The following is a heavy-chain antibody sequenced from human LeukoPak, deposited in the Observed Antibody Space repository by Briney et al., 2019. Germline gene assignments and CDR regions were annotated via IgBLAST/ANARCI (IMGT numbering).Heavy chain of an antibody. D-gene: IGHD3-16*02. CDR3: VTDVVMATSHDAFDI. J-gene: IGHJ3*02. CDR2: ISHDGSDK. V-gene: IGHV3-30*03. Sequence: AGGSLRLSCAASGFTFSSYGMHWVRQAPGKGLEWVAVISHDGSDKYCVDSVKGRFTISRDNSKNTLYLQMNSLRAEDTAVYYCVTDVVMATSHDAFDIWGQGTMVTVSS. CDR1: GFTFSSYG.